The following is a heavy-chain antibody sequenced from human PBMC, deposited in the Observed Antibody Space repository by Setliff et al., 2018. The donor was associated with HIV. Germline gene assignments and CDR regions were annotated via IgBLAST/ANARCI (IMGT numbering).Heavy chain of an antibody. CDR1: GYTFTSYY. J-gene: IGHJ6*03. V-gene: IGHV1-46*01. CDR2: INPSGGST. CDR3: ARNPRIAVAGTDYYYYMDV. D-gene: IGHD6-19*01. Sequence: KVSCKASGYTFTSYYMHWVRQAPGQGLGWMGIINPSGGSTSYAQKFQGRVTMTRDTSTSTVYMELSSLRSEDTAVYYCARNPRIAVAGTDYYYYMDVWGKGTTVTVSS.